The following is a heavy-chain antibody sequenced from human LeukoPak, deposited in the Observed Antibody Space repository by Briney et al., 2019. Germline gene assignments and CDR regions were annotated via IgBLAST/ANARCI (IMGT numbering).Heavy chain of an antibody. CDR1: GYTFTSYD. D-gene: IGHD4-17*01. V-gene: IGHV1-3*01. CDR3: ARGGTATVTTYAFDI. Sequence: ASVKVSCKASGYTFTSYDINWVRQAPGQRLEWMGWINAGNGNTKYSQKFQGRVTITRDTSASTAYMELSSLRSEDTAVYYCARGGTATVTTYAFDIWGQGTMVTVSS. J-gene: IGHJ3*02. CDR2: INAGNGNT.